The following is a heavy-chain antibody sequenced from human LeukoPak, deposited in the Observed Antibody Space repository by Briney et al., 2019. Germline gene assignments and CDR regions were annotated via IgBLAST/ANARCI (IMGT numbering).Heavy chain of an antibody. V-gene: IGHV4-4*08. J-gene: IGHJ4*02. CDR2: IHPSGST. D-gene: IGHD5-18*01. CDR1: GASISEYY. CDR3: ARGLDTAKVGY. Sequence: SETLSLTCTVSGASISEYYWTWLRQPPGKGLEWLGHIHPSGSTYSNPSLRSRVTVSVDTPKNQFSLTLSSVTAADTAMYFCARGLDTAKVGYWGQGTLVTVSS.